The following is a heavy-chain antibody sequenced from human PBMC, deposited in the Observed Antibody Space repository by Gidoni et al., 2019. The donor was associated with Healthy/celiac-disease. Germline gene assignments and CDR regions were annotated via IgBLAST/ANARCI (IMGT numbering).Heavy chain of an antibody. CDR1: GYSCTSYW. J-gene: IGHJ6*03. CDR2: IYPGDSDT. Sequence: EVQLGQSGAEVKKPGESRKISCKGAGYSCTSYWIGWVRQMTGKGLEWKGIIYPGDSDTRYSPSFQGQVTISADKSISTAYLQWRSLKASDTAMYYCARQVLWFGEEDYMDVWGKGTTVTVSS. V-gene: IGHV5-51*01. CDR3: ARQVLWFGEEDYMDV. D-gene: IGHD3-10*01.